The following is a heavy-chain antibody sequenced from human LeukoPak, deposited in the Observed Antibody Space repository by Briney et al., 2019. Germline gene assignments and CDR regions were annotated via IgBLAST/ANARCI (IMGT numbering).Heavy chain of an antibody. V-gene: IGHV3-48*03. CDR1: GFTFSIYE. CDR3: ARVEEATTFNP. J-gene: IGHJ5*02. Sequence: GGSLRLSCAASGFTFSIYEMNWVRQAPGEGLEWVSFISSSGTTTYYADSVKGRFTISRDNAKNSLFLQMNSLRAEDTAVYYCARVEEATTFNPWGQGTLVTVSS. D-gene: IGHD1-1*01. CDR2: ISSSGTTT.